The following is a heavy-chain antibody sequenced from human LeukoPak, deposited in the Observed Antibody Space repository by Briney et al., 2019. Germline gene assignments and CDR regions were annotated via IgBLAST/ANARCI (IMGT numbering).Heavy chain of an antibody. CDR2: ISGSGVST. CDR1: GFTFSSYA. J-gene: IGHJ4*02. V-gene: IGHV3-23*01. D-gene: IGHD5-18*01. CDR3: AKAYSYGYSSFDY. Sequence: GGSLRLSCAASGFTFSSYAMSWVRQAPGKGLDWVSTISGSGVSTYYADSVKGRFTISRDNSKNTLYLQMNSLRAEDTAVYYCAKAYSYGYSSFDYWGQGTLVTVSS.